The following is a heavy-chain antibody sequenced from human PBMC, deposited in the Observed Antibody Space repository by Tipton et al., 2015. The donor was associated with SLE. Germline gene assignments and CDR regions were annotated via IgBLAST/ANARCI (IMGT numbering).Heavy chain of an antibody. D-gene: IGHD6-13*01. J-gene: IGHJ5*02. Sequence: LRLSCAASGFNFSSYWMSWVRQAPGKGLEWIGSIYYSGSTNYNPSLKSRVTISVDTSKNQFSLKLSSVTAADTAVYYCARAGEGIAAWGQGTLVTVSS. CDR1: GFNFSSYW. CDR2: IYYSGST. V-gene: IGHV4-59*08. CDR3: ARAGEGIAA.